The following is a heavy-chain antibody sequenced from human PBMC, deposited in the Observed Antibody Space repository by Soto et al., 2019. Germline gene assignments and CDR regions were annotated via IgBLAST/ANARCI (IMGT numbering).Heavy chain of an antibody. CDR3: ARDRSYYDSSCLYSPPY. CDR2: ISGSAATT. J-gene: IGHJ4*02. D-gene: IGHD3-22*01. V-gene: IGHV3-23*01. Sequence: EVQLLESGGGLVQPGGSLRLSCAASGFTFSSYAMNWVRQAPGKGLEWVSAISGSAATTHFADSVKGRFTISRDNSKNTLYLQMKSLRAEDTAVYYCARDRSYYDSSCLYSPPYWGQGTLVTVSS. CDR1: GFTFSSYA.